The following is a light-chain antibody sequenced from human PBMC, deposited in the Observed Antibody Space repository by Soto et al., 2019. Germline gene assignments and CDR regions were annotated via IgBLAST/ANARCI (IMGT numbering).Light chain of an antibody. Sequence: EIVLTQSPGTLSLSPGERATLSCRASQSVSSSYLAWYQQKPGQAPRLLIYGASSRATGIPDRFSGSGSGTDFTLTISRLEPEDCAVYYCQQYGKGTFGQGTKVEIK. CDR2: GAS. CDR3: QQYGKGT. J-gene: IGKJ1*01. CDR1: QSVSSSY. V-gene: IGKV3-20*01.